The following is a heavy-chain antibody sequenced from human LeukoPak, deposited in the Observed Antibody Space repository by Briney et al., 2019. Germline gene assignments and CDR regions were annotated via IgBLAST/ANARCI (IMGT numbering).Heavy chain of an antibody. CDR2: ISSSGSTI. D-gene: IGHD1-26*01. CDR1: GFTFSDYY. Sequence: PGGSLRLSCVASGFTFSDYYMSWIRQAPGKGLEWVSYISSSGSTIYYADSVKGRFTISRDNAKNSLYLQMNSLRAEDTAVYYCAKDGYWMGATRTYFDYWGQGTLVTVSS. CDR3: AKDGYWMGATRTYFDY. V-gene: IGHV3-11*01. J-gene: IGHJ4*02.